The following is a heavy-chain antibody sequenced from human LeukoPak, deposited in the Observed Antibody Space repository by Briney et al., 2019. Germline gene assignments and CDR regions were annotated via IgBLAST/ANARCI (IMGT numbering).Heavy chain of an antibody. V-gene: IGHV3-7*01. D-gene: IGHD3-3*01. CDR2: IKQDGSEK. CDR3: ARVLYYDFPYYYYYMDV. J-gene: IGHJ6*03. CDR1: GFTFSTYW. Sequence: GGSPRLSCAASGFTFSTYWMSWVRQAPGKGLEWVANIKQDGSEKYYVDFVKGRFTISRDNAKNSLYLQMNSLRAEDTAVYYCARVLYYDFPYYYYYMDVWGKGTTVTVSS.